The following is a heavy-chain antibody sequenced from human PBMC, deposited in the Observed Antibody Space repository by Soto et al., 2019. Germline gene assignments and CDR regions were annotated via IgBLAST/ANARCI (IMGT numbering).Heavy chain of an antibody. CDR3: AREFAPGSPNYDY. CDR1: GFTFSNYA. J-gene: IGHJ4*02. Sequence: EVQLLESAGGLEQPGGSLRLSCAASGFTFSNYAMSWVRQAPGKGLEWVSTFTRSGNTYYADSVKGRFTISRDNSNNTLYLQMDSLRAEDTAVYYCAREFAPGSPNYDYWGLGTLVTVSS. CDR2: FTRSGNT. V-gene: IGHV3-23*01. D-gene: IGHD3-10*01.